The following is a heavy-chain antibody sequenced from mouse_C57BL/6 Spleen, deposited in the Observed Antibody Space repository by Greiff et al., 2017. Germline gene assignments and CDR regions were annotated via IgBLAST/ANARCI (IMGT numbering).Heavy chain of an antibody. V-gene: IGHV1-78*01. CDR3: SRENWEWGYAMDY. CDR1: GYTFTDHT. J-gene: IGHJ4*01. Sequence: QVQLQQSDAELVKPGASVKISCKVSGYTFTDHTIHWMKQRPEQGLEWIGYIYPRDGSTKYNEKFKGKDTLTADKSSSTAYMQLNSLTSEDSAVYFCSRENWEWGYAMDYWGQGTSVTVSS. D-gene: IGHD4-1*01. CDR2: IYPRDGST.